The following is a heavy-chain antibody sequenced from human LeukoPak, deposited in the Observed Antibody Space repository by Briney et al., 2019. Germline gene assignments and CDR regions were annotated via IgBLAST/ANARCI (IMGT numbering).Heavy chain of an antibody. CDR1: GGSFSGYY. V-gene: IGHV4-59*01. CDR2: IYYSGST. D-gene: IGHD2-21*01. CDR3: AREFTGL. J-gene: IGHJ4*02. Sequence: SETLSLTCAVYGGSFSGYYWSWIRQPPGKGLEWIGYIYYSGSTNYNPSLKSRVTISVDTSKNQFSLKLSSVTAADTAVYYCAREFTGLWGQGTLVTVSS.